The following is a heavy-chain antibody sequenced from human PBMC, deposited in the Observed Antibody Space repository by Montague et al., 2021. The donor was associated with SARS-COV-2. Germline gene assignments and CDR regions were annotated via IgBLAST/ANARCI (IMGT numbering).Heavy chain of an antibody. CDR2: INHSGST. Sequence: SETLSLTCAVYGGSFSGYYWTWIRQSPGKGLEWIGEINHSGSTNYNPSLKSRVTISVDTSKNQFSLKLSSVTAADTAVYYCACGELTTWGLSYYYGMDVWGQGTTVTVSS. D-gene: IGHD4-11*01. CDR3: ACGELTTWGLSYYYGMDV. J-gene: IGHJ6*02. V-gene: IGHV4-34*01. CDR1: GGSFSGYY.